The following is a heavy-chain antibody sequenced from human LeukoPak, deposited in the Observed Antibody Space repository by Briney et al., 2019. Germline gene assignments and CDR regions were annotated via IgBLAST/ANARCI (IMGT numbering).Heavy chain of an antibody. CDR2: VSAYNGKT. D-gene: IGHD1-26*01. CDR1: GYTFTTSY. CDR3: ARGGTFYPSIDY. J-gene: IGHJ4*02. Sequence: ASVKVSCKASGYTFTTSYINWVRQAPGQGVEWMGWVSAYNGKTSYAQRFQGRVTMTTDSSTSTAYMDLASLRSDDTAVYYCARGGTFYPSIDYWGQGTLVTVSS. V-gene: IGHV1-18*01.